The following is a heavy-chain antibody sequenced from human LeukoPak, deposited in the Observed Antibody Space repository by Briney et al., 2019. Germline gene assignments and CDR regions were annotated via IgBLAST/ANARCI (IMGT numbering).Heavy chain of an antibody. Sequence: GGSLRLSCAASGFTFSSYWMSWVRQAPGKGLEWVANIKQDGSEKYYVDSVKGRFTISRDNAKNSLYLQMNSLRAEDTAVYYCARDHGRYCSGGSCYFGGFFEYWGQGTLGTVSS. CDR1: GFTFSSYW. CDR3: ARDHGRYCSGGSCYFGGFFEY. J-gene: IGHJ4*02. D-gene: IGHD2-15*01. CDR2: IKQDGSEK. V-gene: IGHV3-7*03.